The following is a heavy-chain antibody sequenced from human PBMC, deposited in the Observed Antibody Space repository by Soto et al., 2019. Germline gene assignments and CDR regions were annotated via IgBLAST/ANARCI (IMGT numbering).Heavy chain of an antibody. D-gene: IGHD2-21*01. CDR2: ISSSDSTI. CDR3: ARDIRMGREELWYCLDV. J-gene: IGHJ6*02. Sequence: GGSLRLSCTASGFTFSNYYMSWIRQAPGKGLEWVSYISSSDSTIYYADAVKGRFTIARDNAKNSLYLQMNSLRAEDTAVYYCARDIRMGREELWYCLDVWGQGTMVTVSS. CDR1: GFTFSNYY. V-gene: IGHV3-11*01.